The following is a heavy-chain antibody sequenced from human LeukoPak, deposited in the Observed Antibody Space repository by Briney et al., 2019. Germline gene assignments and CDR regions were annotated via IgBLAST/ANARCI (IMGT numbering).Heavy chain of an antibody. CDR3: AKTTLIYSDSSAYFDY. V-gene: IGHV3-30*18. CDR2: ISYDGSNK. D-gene: IGHD3-22*01. CDR1: GFTFSSYG. J-gene: IGHJ4*02. Sequence: GGSLRLSCAASGFTFSSYGMHWVRQAPGKVLEWVAVISYDGSNKYYADSVKGRFTISRDNSKNTLYLQMNSLRAEDTAVYYCAKTTLIYSDSSAYFDYWGQGTLVTVSS.